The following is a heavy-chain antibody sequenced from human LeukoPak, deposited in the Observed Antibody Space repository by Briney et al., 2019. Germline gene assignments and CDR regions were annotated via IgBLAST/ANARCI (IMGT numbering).Heavy chain of an antibody. CDR3: AKDEGSGWYYFDY. CDR1: GFTFSTYP. Sequence: GGSLRLSCAASGFTFSTYPMSWVRQAPGKGLEWVSGISGSGGSTYYADSVKGRFTISRDISKNALYLQMNSLRAEDTAVYYCAKDEGSGWYYFDYWGQGSLVTVSS. D-gene: IGHD6-19*01. CDR2: ISGSGGST. J-gene: IGHJ4*02. V-gene: IGHV3-23*01.